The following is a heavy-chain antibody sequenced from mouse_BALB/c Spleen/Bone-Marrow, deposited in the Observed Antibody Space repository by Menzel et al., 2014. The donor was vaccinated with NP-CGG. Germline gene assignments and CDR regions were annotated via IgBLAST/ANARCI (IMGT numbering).Heavy chain of an antibody. CDR2: INPYNGVT. CDR3: GRWAN. CDR1: GYSFTDYF. V-gene: IGHV1-20*01. J-gene: IGHJ2*01. Sequence: EVQLVESGPELVKPGASVKISCKASGYSFTDYFMNWVKQSHGKSLEWIGRINPYNGVTFYNQNFKGKATLTVDKSSSTAQMELRSLTSEDSGGYYCGRWANWGQGTALTVSS.